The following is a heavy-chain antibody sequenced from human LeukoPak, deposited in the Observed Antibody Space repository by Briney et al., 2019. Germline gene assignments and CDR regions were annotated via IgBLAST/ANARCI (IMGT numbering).Heavy chain of an antibody. V-gene: IGHV3-21*06. CDR3: SFQRGMDV. CDR2: ISSSSSYM. D-gene: IGHD2/OR15-2a*01. Sequence: TGGSLSLSCAGSGFTFSSYTMNWVRQAPGKGLEWVSSISSSSSYMYYADSVKGRFTISRDNAKNSFYLQMNSLRAEDTAVYYCSFQRGMDVWGQGTTVTVSS. J-gene: IGHJ6*02. CDR1: GFTFSSYT.